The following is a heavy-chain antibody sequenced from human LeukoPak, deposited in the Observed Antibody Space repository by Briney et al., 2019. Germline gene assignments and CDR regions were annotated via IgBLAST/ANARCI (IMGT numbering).Heavy chain of an antibody. Sequence: GGSLRLSCAASGFTFSSYSVNWVRQAPGKGLEWVSSISSGSSYIYYADSVKGRFTISRDNSKNSLYLQMNSLSAEDTAVYYCACTSGYDFSSYYYYMDVWGKGTTVTVSS. J-gene: IGHJ6*03. D-gene: IGHD5-12*01. CDR1: GFTFSSYS. CDR3: ACTSGYDFSSYYYYMDV. CDR2: ISSGSSYI. V-gene: IGHV3-21*01.